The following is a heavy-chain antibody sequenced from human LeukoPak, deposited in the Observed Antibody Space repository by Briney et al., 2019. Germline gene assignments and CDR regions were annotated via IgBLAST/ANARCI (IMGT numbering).Heavy chain of an antibody. CDR3: ARTYCGGGSCYYYFDY. D-gene: IGHD2-15*01. V-gene: IGHV1-8*01. CDR2: MNPNSGNT. CDR1: GYTYTSYD. J-gene: IGHJ4*02. Sequence: ASVKVSCKASGYTYTSYDINWVRQATGQGLEWMGWMNPNSGNTGYAQKFQGRVTMTRNTSISTAYMELSSLRSEDTAVYYCARTYCGGGSCYYYFDYWGQGTLVTVSS.